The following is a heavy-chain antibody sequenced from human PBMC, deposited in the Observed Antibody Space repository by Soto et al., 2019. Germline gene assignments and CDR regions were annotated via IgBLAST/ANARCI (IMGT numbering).Heavy chain of an antibody. CDR2: VYCSGRT. J-gene: IGHJ3*02. D-gene: IGHD3-9*01. CDR3: ANTYYDILTGYHDAFDI. Sequence: QLQLQESGPGLVKPSETLSLTCTVSGGSISSCSYYWGWVRQPPGKGLECIGSVYCSGRTYYNPSLKSRVTISGDTSKNQFSLKLSSVTAADTAVYYCANTYYDILTGYHDAFDIWGQGTMVTVSS. V-gene: IGHV4-39*01. CDR1: GGSISSCSYY.